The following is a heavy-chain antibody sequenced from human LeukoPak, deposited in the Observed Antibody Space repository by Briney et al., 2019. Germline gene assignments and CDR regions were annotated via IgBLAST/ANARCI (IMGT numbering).Heavy chain of an antibody. V-gene: IGHV1-69*05. D-gene: IGHD6-19*01. CDR2: IIPIFGTA. CDR1: GGTFGSYA. CDR3: ARVEAVAGTRHAFDI. J-gene: IGHJ3*02. Sequence: SVKVSCKASGGTFGSYAISWVRQAPGQGLEWMGRIIPIFGTANYAQKFQGRVTITTDESTSTAYMELSSLRSEDTAVYYCARVEAVAGTRHAFDIWGQGTMVTVSS.